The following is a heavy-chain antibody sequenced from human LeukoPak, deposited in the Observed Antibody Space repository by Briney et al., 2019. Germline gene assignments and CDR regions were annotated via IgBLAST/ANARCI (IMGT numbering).Heavy chain of an antibody. J-gene: IGHJ4*02. CDR1: GGSISSSSCY. CDR2: IYYSGST. Sequence: SETLSLTYTVSGGSISSSSCYWGWIRQPPGKGLEWIGSIYYSGSTYYNPSLKSRVTISVDTSKNQFSLRLSSVTAADTAVYYCARQEVINYYDSSGYLDGFDYWGQGTLVTVSS. V-gene: IGHV4-39*01. CDR3: ARQEVINYYDSSGYLDGFDY. D-gene: IGHD3-22*01.